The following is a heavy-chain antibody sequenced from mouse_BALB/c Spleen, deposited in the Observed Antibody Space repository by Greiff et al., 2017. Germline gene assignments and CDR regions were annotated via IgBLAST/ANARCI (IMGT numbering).Heavy chain of an antibody. Sequence: VKLMESGAELVRPGTSVKISCKASGYTFTNYWLGWVKQRPGHGLEWIGDIYPGGGYTNYNEKFKGKATLTADTSSSTAYTQLSSLTSEDSAVYFCAREGLLRYYFDYWGQGTTLTVSS. CDR3: AREGLLRYYFDY. CDR2: IYPGGGYT. J-gene: IGHJ2*01. CDR1: GYTFTNYW. D-gene: IGHD1-1*01. V-gene: IGHV1-63*02.